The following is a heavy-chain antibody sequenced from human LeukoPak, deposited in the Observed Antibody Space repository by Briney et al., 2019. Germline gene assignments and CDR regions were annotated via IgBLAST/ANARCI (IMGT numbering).Heavy chain of an antibody. V-gene: IGHV3-23*01. Sequence: GGSLRLSCAVSGFTFSSYAMSWVRQAPGKGLEWVSTISGGGVTTYYADSVKGRLTISRDNSKNTVSLQMNSLRDDDTAVYFCARESPVAAVGRSWFDPWGQGTLVTVSS. CDR1: GFTFSSYA. D-gene: IGHD6-13*01. CDR3: ARESPVAAVGRSWFDP. CDR2: ISGGGVTT. J-gene: IGHJ5*02.